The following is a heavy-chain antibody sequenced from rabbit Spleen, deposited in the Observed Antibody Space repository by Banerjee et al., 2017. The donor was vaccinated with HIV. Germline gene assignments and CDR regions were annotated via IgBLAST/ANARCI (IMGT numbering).Heavy chain of an antibody. CDR2: INAITGKA. D-gene: IGHD2-1*01. CDR1: GFSFSDRDV. Sequence: QEQLVESGGGLVKPEGSLTLACKASGFSFSDRDVMCWVRQAPGKGLEWIACINAITGKAVYANWAKGRSTFSKSSSTTVTLQMTSLTAADTATYFCARQAYGDYELWGQGTLVTVS. J-gene: IGHJ6*01. V-gene: IGHV1S45*01. CDR3: ARQAYGDYEL.